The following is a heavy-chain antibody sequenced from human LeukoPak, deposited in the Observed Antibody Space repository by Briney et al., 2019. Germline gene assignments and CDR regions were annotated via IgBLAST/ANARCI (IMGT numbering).Heavy chain of an antibody. V-gene: IGHV3-74*01. Sequence: HVGGSLRLSCAASGFTFSSYWMHWVRQAPGKGLVWVSHFNSDGSSASYADSVKGRFTISRDNAKNTLYLQMNSLRVDDSAVYYCARGGKSCSGIRCQWGYRFDPWGQGTLVTVSS. CDR1: GFTFSSYW. D-gene: IGHD2-2*01. J-gene: IGHJ5*02. CDR3: ARGGKSCSGIRCQWGYRFDP. CDR2: FNSDGSSA.